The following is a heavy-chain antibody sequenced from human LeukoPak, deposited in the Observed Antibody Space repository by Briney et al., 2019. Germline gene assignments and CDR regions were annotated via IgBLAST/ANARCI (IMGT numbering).Heavy chain of an antibody. D-gene: IGHD6-19*01. V-gene: IGHV3-72*01. CDR2: GPARNKPNSCST. CDR1: GFTFSDHH. Sequence: PGGSLRLSCEVSGFTFSDHHMDWVRQAPGMGLEWVGRGPARNKPNSCSTQYAASVRGRFTISTDDSKNSLYLQIMSLRTEDTAMYYCARVITTDRGWYTFDLWGQGVLVTVSS. CDR3: ARVITTDRGWYTFDL. J-gene: IGHJ4*02.